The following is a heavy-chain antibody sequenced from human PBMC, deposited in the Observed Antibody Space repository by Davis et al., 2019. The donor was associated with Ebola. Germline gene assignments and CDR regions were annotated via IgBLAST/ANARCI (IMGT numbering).Heavy chain of an antibody. V-gene: IGHV1-2*02. CDR3: VETSVGDYYAAFDS. CDR2: INPNSGGT. Sequence: ASVKVSCKASGYTFTGYYMHWVRQAPGQGLEWMGWINPNSGGTNYAQKFQGRVTMTRDTSITTAYLQWSSLKASDTAMYYCVETSVGDYYAAFDSWGQGTLVAVSS. J-gene: IGHJ4*02. D-gene: IGHD1-26*01. CDR1: GYTFTGYY.